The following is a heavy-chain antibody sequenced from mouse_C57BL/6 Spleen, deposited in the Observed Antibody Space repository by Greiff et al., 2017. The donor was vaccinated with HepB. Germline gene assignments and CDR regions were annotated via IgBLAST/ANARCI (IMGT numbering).Heavy chain of an antibody. Sequence: EVHLVESGGGLVKPGGSLKLSCAASGFTFSSCAMSWVRQTPEKRLEWVATISDGGSYTYYPDNVKGRFTISRDNAKNNLYLQMSHLKSEDTAMYYCAREGLLRRGFAYWGQGTLVTVSA. J-gene: IGHJ3*01. CDR3: AREGLLRRGFAY. D-gene: IGHD1-1*01. CDR1: GFTFSSCA. V-gene: IGHV5-4*01. CDR2: ISDGGSYT.